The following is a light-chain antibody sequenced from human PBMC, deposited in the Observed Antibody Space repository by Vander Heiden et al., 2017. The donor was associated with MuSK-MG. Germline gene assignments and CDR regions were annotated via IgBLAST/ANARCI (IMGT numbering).Light chain of an antibody. CDR2: EGS. CDR3: CSYAGSSTLT. V-gene: IGLV2-23*01. Sequence: QSALTQPASVSGSPGQSITIPCTGTSSDVGSYNLVSWYQQHPGKAPKLMIYEGSKRPSGVSNRFSGSKSGNTASLTISGLQAEDEADYYCCSYAGSSTLTFGGGTKLTVL. CDR1: SSDVGSYNL. J-gene: IGLJ2*01.